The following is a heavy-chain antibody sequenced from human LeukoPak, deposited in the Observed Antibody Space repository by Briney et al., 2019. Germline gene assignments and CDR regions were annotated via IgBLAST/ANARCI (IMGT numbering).Heavy chain of an antibody. D-gene: IGHD2-2*01. V-gene: IGHV3-21*01. CDR1: GFTFSSYS. CDR3: ARVGPICSSTSCYDDGYYYYYMDV. J-gene: IGHJ6*03. Sequence: PGGSLRLSCAASGFTFSSYSMNWVRRAPGKGLEWVSSISSSSSYIYYADSVKGRFTISRGNAKNSLYLQMNSLRAEDTAVYYCARVGPICSSTSCYDDGYYYYYMDVWGKGTTVTVSS. CDR2: ISSSSSYI.